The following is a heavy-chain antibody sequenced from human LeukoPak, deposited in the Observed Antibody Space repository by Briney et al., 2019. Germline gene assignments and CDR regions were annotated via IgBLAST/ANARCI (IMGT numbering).Heavy chain of an antibody. CDR1: GDPISTYH. V-gene: IGHV4-59*01. CDR2: MQSTGDS. CDR3: ARDKRHSYGRYFAH. Sequence: SETLSLTCSVFGDPISTYHWNWIRKPPGKGLEWIAYMQSTGDSQYNPSLKSRVAMSVDTSKNQVVLNLSSVTAADTAVYYCARDKRHSYGRYFAHWGQGMLVTVSS. J-gene: IGHJ4*02. D-gene: IGHD5-18*01.